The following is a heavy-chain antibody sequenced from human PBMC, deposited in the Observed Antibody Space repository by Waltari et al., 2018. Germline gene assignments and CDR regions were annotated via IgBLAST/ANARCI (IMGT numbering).Heavy chain of an antibody. J-gene: IGHJ6*02. D-gene: IGHD5-12*01. CDR1: GGTFSSYA. Sequence: QVQLVQSGAEVKKPGSSVKVSCKASGGTFSSYAISGVRQAPGQGLEWMGGTTPFFGTATYAQKCQGRVTITADESTSTAYMELSSLRSEDTAVYYCAGPKGIVSTLHYYGMDVWGQGTTVTVSS. V-gene: IGHV1-69*01. CDR2: TTPFFGTA. CDR3: AGPKGIVSTLHYYGMDV.